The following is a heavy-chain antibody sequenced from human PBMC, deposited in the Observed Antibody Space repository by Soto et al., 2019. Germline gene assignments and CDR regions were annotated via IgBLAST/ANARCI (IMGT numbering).Heavy chain of an antibody. Sequence: ASVKVSCKASGYTFTSYGISWVRQAPGQGLEWMGWISAYNGNTNYAQKLQGRVTMTTDTSTSTAYMELRSLRSDDTAVYYCARDSSEITIFGVPTFGYWGQGTLVTVSS. CDR1: GYTFTSYG. CDR3: ARDSSEITIFGVPTFGY. D-gene: IGHD3-3*01. V-gene: IGHV1-18*01. J-gene: IGHJ4*02. CDR2: ISAYNGNT.